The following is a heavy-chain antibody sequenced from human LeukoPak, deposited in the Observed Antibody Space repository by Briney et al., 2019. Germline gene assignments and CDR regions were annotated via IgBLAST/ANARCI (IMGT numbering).Heavy chain of an antibody. CDR2: INAGNGNT. J-gene: IGHJ6*02. D-gene: IGHD2-15*01. CDR1: GYTFTSYA. V-gene: IGHV1-3*01. CDR3: ARDSIVEYYYYGMDV. Sequence: ASVKVSCKASGYTFTSYAMHWVRQAPGQRLEWMGWINAGNGNTKYSQKFQGRVTITRDTSASTAYMELSSQRSEDTAVYYCARDSIVEYYYYGMDVWGQGTTVTVSS.